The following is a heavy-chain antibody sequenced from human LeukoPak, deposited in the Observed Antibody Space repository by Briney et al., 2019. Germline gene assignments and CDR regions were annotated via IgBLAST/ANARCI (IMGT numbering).Heavy chain of an antibody. V-gene: IGHV3-30*02. CDR3: AKDFIRILALIPWDY. CDR2: IRRDGDVI. CDR1: GFTFSDFG. J-gene: IGHJ4*02. D-gene: IGHD2-21*01. Sequence: GGSLRHSCEASGFTFSDFGMHWVRQAPGKGLEWVAFIRRDGDVIYYADSVKGRFTTSRDNSRNMVYLQLNSLRPEDTAIYYCAKDFIRILALIPWDYWGQGTLVTVSP.